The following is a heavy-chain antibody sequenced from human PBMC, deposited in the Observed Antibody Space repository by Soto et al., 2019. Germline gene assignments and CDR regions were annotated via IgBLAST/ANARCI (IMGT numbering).Heavy chain of an antibody. CDR1: RFTFSTYE. D-gene: IGHD3-22*01. Sequence: GGSLRLSCAASRFTFSTYEMNWVRQAPGKGLEWVSYISTSGSTVYYADSVKGRFTISRDNTRNSLYLQINSLRAEDTAVYYCAKGYYYDSSGYSVDAFDIWGQGTMVT. CDR3: AKGYYYDSSGYSVDAFDI. J-gene: IGHJ3*02. V-gene: IGHV3-48*03. CDR2: ISTSGSTV.